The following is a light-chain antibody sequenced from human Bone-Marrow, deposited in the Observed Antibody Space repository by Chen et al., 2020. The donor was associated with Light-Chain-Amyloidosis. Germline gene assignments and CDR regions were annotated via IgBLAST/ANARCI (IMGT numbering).Light chain of an antibody. J-gene: IGKJ4*01. Sequence: EIVLTQSPGTRSLSLGEGANLSCRASQTISSNYLTWYQQKFGQAPRLLIYGSSSRATGIPDRFTGSGSGTDFTLTINRLEPEDLAMYYCQQYGTSPLTFGGGTKVEIK. V-gene: IGKV3-20*01. CDR1: QTISSNY. CDR3: QQYGTSPLT. CDR2: GSS.